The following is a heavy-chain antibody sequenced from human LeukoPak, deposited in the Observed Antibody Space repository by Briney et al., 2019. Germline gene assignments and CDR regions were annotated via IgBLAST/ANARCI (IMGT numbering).Heavy chain of an antibody. Sequence: GRSLRLSCAASGFTFRSHAMHWVRQAPGKGLEWVAFISYDGSTIYYADSVKGRLYISRDNSKNTLYVQTNSLRPEDTAVYYCAKDLSERYSIDHWGQGTLVTVPS. J-gene: IGHJ4*02. D-gene: IGHD2-15*01. CDR1: GFTFRSHA. CDR2: ISYDGSTI. V-gene: IGHV3-30-3*01. CDR3: AKDLSERYSIDH.